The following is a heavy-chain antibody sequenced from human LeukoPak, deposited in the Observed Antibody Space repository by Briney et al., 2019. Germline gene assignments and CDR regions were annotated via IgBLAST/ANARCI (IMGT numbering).Heavy chain of an antibody. CDR2: ISGSGGST. CDR1: GFTFSSYA. J-gene: IGHJ3*02. D-gene: IGHD3-22*01. V-gene: IGHV3-23*01. Sequence: PGGSLRLSCAASGFTFSSYAMSWVRQAPGKGLEWVSAISGSGGSTYYADSVKGRFTISRDNSKNTLYLQMNSLRAEDTAVYYCAKDLGYYDSSGSGPDAFDIWGQGTMVTGSS. CDR3: AKDLGYYDSSGSGPDAFDI.